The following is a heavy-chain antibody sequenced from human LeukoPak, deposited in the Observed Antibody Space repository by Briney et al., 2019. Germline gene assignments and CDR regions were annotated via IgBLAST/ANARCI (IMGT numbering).Heavy chain of an antibody. J-gene: IGHJ5*02. CDR3: ARGGDLVVVPAAMFDP. CDR2: ISSSSSTI. V-gene: IGHV3-48*04. CDR1: GFTFSSYS. Sequence: PGGSLRLSCAASGFTFSSYSMNWVRQAPGKGLEWVSYISSSSSTIYYADSVKGRFTISRDNAKNSLYLQMNSLRAEDTAVYYCARGGDLVVVPAAMFDPWGQGTLVTVSS. D-gene: IGHD2-2*01.